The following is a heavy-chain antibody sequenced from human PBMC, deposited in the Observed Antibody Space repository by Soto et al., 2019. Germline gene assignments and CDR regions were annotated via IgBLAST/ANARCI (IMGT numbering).Heavy chain of an antibody. J-gene: IGHJ6*02. Sequence: GASVKVSCKASGYTFTSYGISWVRQAPGQGLEWMGWISAYNGNTNYAQKLQGRVTMTTDTSTSTAYMELRSLRSDDTAVYYCARVVTMIVVVSYYYGMAVWGQGTTVTVSS. D-gene: IGHD3-22*01. V-gene: IGHV1-18*01. CDR1: GYTFTSYG. CDR3: ARVVTMIVVVSYYYGMAV. CDR2: ISAYNGNT.